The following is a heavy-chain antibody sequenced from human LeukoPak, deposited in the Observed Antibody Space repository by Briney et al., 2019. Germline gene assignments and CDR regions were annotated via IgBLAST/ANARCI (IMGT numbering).Heavy chain of an antibody. CDR3: ARDYSGYTDY. J-gene: IGHJ4*02. V-gene: IGHV4-31*03. D-gene: IGHD5-12*01. Sequence: SQTLSLTCTVSGGSISSGGNYWSWIRQHPGKGLEWIGYIYYSGSTYYNPSLKSRVTISVDTSKNQFSLKLSSVTAADTAVYYCARDYSGYTDYWGQGTLVTVSS. CDR2: IYYSGST. CDR1: GGSISSGGNY.